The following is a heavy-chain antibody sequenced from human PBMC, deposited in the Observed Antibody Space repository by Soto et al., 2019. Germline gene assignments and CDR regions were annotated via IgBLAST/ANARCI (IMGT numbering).Heavy chain of an antibody. D-gene: IGHD6-13*01. Sequence: FGTPSLTWNVSGVTIRGYYWNWIRQPPGKTLEWIGSIYYTGGTNYNPYLKSRDTISVDTSKNHFSLKFKSLTAADTAVYYCASGTLSTIAEPDSWGQGTMVTVSA. V-gene: IGHV4-59*01. CDR3: ASGTLSTIAEPDS. CDR1: GVTIRGYY. CDR2: IYYTGGT. J-gene: IGHJ4*02.